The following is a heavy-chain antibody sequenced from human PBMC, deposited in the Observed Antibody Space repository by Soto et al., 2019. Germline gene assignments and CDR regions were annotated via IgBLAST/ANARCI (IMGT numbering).Heavy chain of an antibody. Sequence: QVQLQESGPGLVKPSGTLSLTCAVSGGSISSSNWWSWVRQPPGKGLEWIGEIYHSGSTNYNPSLKSRVTISVDTSKNQFSLKLSSVTAADTAVYFCARVGEGYNYYFDYWGQGTLVTVSS. CDR2: IYHSGST. V-gene: IGHV4-4*02. CDR1: GGSISSSNW. CDR3: ARVGEGYNYYFDY. D-gene: IGHD5-12*01. J-gene: IGHJ4*02.